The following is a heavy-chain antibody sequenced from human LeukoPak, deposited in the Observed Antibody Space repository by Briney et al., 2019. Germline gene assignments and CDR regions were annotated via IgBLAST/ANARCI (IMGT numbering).Heavy chain of an antibody. CDR3: ARHVPSRVRSSGWYGEFDY. D-gene: IGHD6-19*01. CDR1: GGSISSSYY. Sequence: SETLSLTCTVSGGSISSSYYWGWIRQPPGKGLEWIGSFYYTGSTYYNPSLKSRVTISVDTSKNQFSLKLSSVTAADTAVYYCARHVPSRVRSSGWYGEFDYWGQGTLVTVSS. J-gene: IGHJ4*01. V-gene: IGHV4-39*01. CDR2: FYYTGST.